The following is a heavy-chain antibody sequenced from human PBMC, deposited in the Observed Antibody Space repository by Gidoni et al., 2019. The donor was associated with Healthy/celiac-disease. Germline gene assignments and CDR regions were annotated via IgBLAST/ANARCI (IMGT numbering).Heavy chain of an antibody. J-gene: IGHJ4*02. CDR1: GGTLRSYT. V-gene: IGHV1-69*02. D-gene: IGHD5-18*01. Sequence: QVQLVQSWAAVKKHGSSVKVSCTASGGTLRSYTIRWVRQAPGQGLEWMRRIIPILGIANYAQKFQGRVTITADKSTSTAYMELSSLRSEDTAVYYCASDSDVDTAMVTSGYWGQGTLVTVSS. CDR3: ASDSDVDTAMVTSGY. CDR2: IIPILGIA.